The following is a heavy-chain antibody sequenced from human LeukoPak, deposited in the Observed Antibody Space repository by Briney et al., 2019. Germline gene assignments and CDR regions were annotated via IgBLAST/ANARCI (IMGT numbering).Heavy chain of an antibody. J-gene: IGHJ4*02. D-gene: IGHD5-12*01. Sequence: ASVKVSCKASGYTFTSHFMHWVRQAPGQGLEWMGWINTYTGTPTYAQGFTGRFVFSLDSSVSTAYLQINSLKAEDIAVYYCVRQYSGYESLYFDSWGQGTLVTVSS. CDR1: GYTFTSHF. CDR2: INTYTGTP. V-gene: IGHV7-4-1*02. CDR3: VRQYSGYESLYFDS.